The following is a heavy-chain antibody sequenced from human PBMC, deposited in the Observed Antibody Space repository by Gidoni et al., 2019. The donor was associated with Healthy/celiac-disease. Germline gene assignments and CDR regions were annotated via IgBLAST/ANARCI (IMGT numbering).Heavy chain of an antibody. V-gene: IGHV4-34*01. CDR3: ARVPRLAFDI. J-gene: IGHJ3*02. CDR1: GGSCSGYY. CDR2: INHSGRT. Sequence: QVQLQPWGAGLLKPSETLSITCAVYGGSCSGYYWSWIRQPPATWLEWIGEINHSGRTNYTPALTSRVTISVYTSKNLFSLKLSSVTAADTAVYYCARVPRLAFDIWGQGTMVTGSS.